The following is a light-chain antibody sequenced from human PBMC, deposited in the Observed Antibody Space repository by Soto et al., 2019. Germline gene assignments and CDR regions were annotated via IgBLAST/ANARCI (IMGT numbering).Light chain of an antibody. CDR3: SSYTSSTADV. Sequence: QSALTQPASVSGSPGQSITISCTGTSSDLAIYNYVSWYQQQPGKAPKLMIYQVTNRPSGVSNRFSGSKSGNTASLTISGLQAEDEADYYCSSYTSSTADVFGTGTQLTVL. CDR1: SSDLAIYNY. V-gene: IGLV2-14*01. J-gene: IGLJ1*01. CDR2: QVT.